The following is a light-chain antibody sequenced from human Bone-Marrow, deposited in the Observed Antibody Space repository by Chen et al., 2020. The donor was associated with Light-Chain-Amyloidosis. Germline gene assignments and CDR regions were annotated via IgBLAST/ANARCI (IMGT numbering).Light chain of an antibody. V-gene: IGLV1-47*01. CDR3: AAWDGSLSGYWV. Sequence: QSVLTQPPSASGTPGQRVTVSCSGGSSNIGSNSVYWYQHLPGTAPKLLIYRNNQRPSGVPDRFSGSKSGTSASLAISGLRTEDEADYYCAAWDGSLSGYWVFGGGTKLTVL. J-gene: IGLJ3*02. CDR1: SSNIGSNS. CDR2: RNN.